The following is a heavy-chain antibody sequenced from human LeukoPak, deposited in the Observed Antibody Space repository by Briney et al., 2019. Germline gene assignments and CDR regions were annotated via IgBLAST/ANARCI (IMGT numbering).Heavy chain of an antibody. D-gene: IGHD3-22*01. CDR2: VFYNGNT. CDR1: GGSINTKTHY. J-gene: IGHJ4*02. Sequence: PSETLSLTCTVSGGSINTKTHYWACIRQTPGKGLEWIGSVFYNGNTYYNPSLKSRVTISVDTSKNQFSLRLTSVTAADTAVYYCAKHGGDSGGYYADFFDHCGQGTLVTVSS. V-gene: IGHV4-39*01. CDR3: AKHGGDSGGYYADFFDH.